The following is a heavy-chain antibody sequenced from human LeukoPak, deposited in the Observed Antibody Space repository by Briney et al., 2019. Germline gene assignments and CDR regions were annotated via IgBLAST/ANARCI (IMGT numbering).Heavy chain of an antibody. V-gene: IGHV4-39*02. CDR1: VDSVSNSHFY. Sequence: SETLSLTCSVSVDSVSNSHFYWAWIRQPPGKGLEWIGSVYYIETTYYNSSLKSRVTISVDASKNQFSLKLSSVTAADTAVYYCAREFGYAVTSLDYWGQGTLVTVSS. CDR2: VYYIETT. J-gene: IGHJ4*02. D-gene: IGHD4-17*01. CDR3: AREFGYAVTSLDY.